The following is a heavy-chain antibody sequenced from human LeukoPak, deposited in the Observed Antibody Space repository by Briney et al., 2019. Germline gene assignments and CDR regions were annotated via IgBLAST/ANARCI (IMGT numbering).Heavy chain of an antibody. J-gene: IGHJ4*02. CDR1: GFTFRNYA. V-gene: IGHV3-23*01. CDR2: ISGSGGST. Sequence: GGSLRLSCAASGFTFRNYAMSWVRRAPGKGLEWVSSISGSGGSTYYADSVKGRFTISRDNSKSTLYLQMNSLRAEDTAVYYCAKEVKQWLSDSYFDYWGQGTLVTVSS. CDR3: AKEVKQWLSDSYFDY. D-gene: IGHD6-19*01.